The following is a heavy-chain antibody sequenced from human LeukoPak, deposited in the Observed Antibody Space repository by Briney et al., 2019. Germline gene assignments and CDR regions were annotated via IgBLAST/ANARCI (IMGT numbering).Heavy chain of an antibody. CDR1: GFIFSRYW. CDR3: ASLLMLDYYYYGMDV. J-gene: IGHJ6*02. V-gene: IGHV3-7*02. D-gene: IGHD2-8*01. CDR2: IEQDGSEK. Sequence: SGGSLRLPCAASGFIFSRYWMSWVRQAPGKGLEWVANIEQDGSEKYYVDSVKGRFTISRDNAKNSLYLQMNSLRAEDTAVYYCASLLMLDYYYYGMDVWGQGTTVTVSS.